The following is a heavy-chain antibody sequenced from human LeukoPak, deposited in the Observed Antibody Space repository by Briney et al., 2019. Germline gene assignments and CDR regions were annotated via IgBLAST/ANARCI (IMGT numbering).Heavy chain of an antibody. CDR2: IKYDGSEK. D-gene: IGHD7-27*01. CDR3: AREGGTNWDYDY. J-gene: IGHJ4*02. Sequence: PGGSLRLSCAASGFTFSSYWMSWVRQAPGKGLEWVANIKYDGSEKYYVDSVKGRFTISRDNAKDSLYLQMNSLRAEDTAVYYCAREGGTNWDYDYWGQGTLVTVSS. V-gene: IGHV3-7*01. CDR1: GFTFSSYW.